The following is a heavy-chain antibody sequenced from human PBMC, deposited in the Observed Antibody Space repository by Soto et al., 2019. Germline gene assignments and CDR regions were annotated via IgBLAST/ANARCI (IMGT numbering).Heavy chain of an antibody. CDR2: IYYSGST. D-gene: IGHD5-18*01. Sequence: SETLSLTCTVSGGSISSYYWSWIRQPPGKGLEWIGYIYYSGSTNYNPSLKSRVTISVDTSKNQFSLKLSSVTAADTAVYYCARDHRVDTAMVTDYGMDVWGQGTTVTVSS. CDR1: GGSISSYY. J-gene: IGHJ6*02. CDR3: ARDHRVDTAMVTDYGMDV. V-gene: IGHV4-59*12.